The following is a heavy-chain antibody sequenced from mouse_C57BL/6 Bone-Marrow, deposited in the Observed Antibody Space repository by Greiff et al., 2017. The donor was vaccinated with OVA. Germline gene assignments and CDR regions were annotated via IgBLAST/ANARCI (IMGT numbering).Heavy chain of an antibody. J-gene: IGHJ2*01. V-gene: IGHV7-3*01. CDR1: GFTFTDYY. Sequence: EVKLMESGGGLVQPGGSLSLSCAASGFTFTDYYMSWVRQPPGTALEWLGFIRNKANGYTTEYSASVKGRFTISRDNSQSILYLQMNALRAEDSATYYCASTKDYFDYWGQGTTLTVSS. CDR2: IRNKANGYTT. CDR3: ASTKDYFDY.